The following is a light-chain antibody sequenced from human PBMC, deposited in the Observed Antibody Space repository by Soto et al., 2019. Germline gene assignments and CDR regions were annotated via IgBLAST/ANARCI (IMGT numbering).Light chain of an antibody. Sequence: QSALTQPASVSGSPGQSITISCTGTSSDVGAYNYVSWYQQHPGKAPKVMIYDVNSRPSGVSNRFSGSKSGNTASLTISGLQAEDEADYYCSSYTTSSAYVFGTGTQLTVL. J-gene: IGLJ1*01. CDR1: SSDVGAYNY. CDR3: SSYTTSSAYV. V-gene: IGLV2-14*03. CDR2: DVN.